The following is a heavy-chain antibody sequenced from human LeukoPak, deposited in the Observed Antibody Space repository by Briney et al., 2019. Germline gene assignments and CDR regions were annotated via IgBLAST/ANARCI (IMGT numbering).Heavy chain of an antibody. Sequence: GGSLRLSCAASGFTFSSYALSWVRQAPGKGLEWVSGISASGGSTYYADSVRGRFTISRDNSKNTLYLQTNSLRAEDTAVYHCAKGFYCSSTSCYFEYWGQGTLVTVSS. CDR1: GFTFSSYA. D-gene: IGHD2-2*01. V-gene: IGHV3-23*01. CDR2: ISASGGST. J-gene: IGHJ4*02. CDR3: AKGFYCSSTSCYFEY.